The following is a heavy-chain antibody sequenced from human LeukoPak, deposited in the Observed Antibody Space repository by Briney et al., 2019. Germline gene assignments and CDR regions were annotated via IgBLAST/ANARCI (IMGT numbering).Heavy chain of an antibody. CDR1: GDSISSGF. J-gene: IGHJ4*02. CDR2: IYYSGST. CDR3: ARILVVATDYFDY. D-gene: IGHD1-26*01. V-gene: IGHV4-59*01. Sequence: PSETLSLTCTVSGDSISSGFWSWIRQPPGKGLEWIGYIYYSGSTCYNPSLKSRVTISVDTSKNHFSLKLSSVTAADTAVYYCARILVVATDYFDYWGQGALVTVSS.